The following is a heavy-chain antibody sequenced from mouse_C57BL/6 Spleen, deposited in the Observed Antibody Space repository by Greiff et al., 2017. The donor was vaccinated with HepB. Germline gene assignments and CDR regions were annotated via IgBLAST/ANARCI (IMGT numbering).Heavy chain of an antibody. CDR2: ISSGGSYT. CDR3: ARQQTTVVAHYFDY. D-gene: IGHD1-1*01. CDR1: GFTFSSYG. V-gene: IGHV5-6*01. J-gene: IGHJ2*01. Sequence: EVQRVESGGDLVKPGGSLKLSCAASGFTFSSYGMSWVRQTPDKRLEWVATISSGGSYTYYPDSVKGRFTISRDNAKNTLYLQMSSLKSEDTAMYYCARQQTTVVAHYFDYWGQGTTLTVSS.